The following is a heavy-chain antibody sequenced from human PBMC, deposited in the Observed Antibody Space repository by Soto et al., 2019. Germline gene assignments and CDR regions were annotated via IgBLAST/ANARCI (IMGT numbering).Heavy chain of an antibody. J-gene: IGHJ6*03. Sequence: GVSLRLSCAASGFTFSSYAMSWVRQAPGKGLEWVSAISGSGGSTYYADSVKGRFTISRDNSKNTLYLQMNSLRAEDTAVYYCARVGDYYYYYMDVWGKGTTVTVSS. CDR2: ISGSGGST. CDR1: GFTFSSYA. CDR3: ARVGDYYYYYMDV. V-gene: IGHV3-23*01. D-gene: IGHD1-26*01.